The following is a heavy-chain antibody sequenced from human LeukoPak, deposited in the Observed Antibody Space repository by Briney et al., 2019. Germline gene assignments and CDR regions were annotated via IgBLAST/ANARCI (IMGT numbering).Heavy chain of an antibody. Sequence: GGSLRLSCAASGFTFDDYGMSWVRQAPGKGLEWVSGINWNGGSTAYADSVKGRFTISRDNAKNSLYLQMNSLRADDTALYYCARDGDGYRRGYWGQGTLVTVSS. V-gene: IGHV3-20*04. CDR3: ARDGDGYRRGY. CDR2: INWNGGST. D-gene: IGHD5-24*01. CDR1: GFTFDDYG. J-gene: IGHJ4*02.